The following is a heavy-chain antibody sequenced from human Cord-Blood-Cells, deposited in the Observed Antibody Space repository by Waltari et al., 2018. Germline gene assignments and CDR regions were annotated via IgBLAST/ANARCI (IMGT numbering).Heavy chain of an antibody. V-gene: IGHV3-7*01. CDR1: GFTFSSYW. J-gene: IGHJ4*02. CDR2: IKQDGSEK. CDR3: WGNWNYFDY. D-gene: IGHD1-20*01. Sequence: EVQLVVSGGGLVQPGGSLILSCAASGFTFSSYWMSWVRQAPGKGLEWVANIKQDGSEKYYVDSVKGRFTISRDNAKNSLYLQMNSLRAEDTAVYYCWGNWNYFDYLGQGTLVTVSS.